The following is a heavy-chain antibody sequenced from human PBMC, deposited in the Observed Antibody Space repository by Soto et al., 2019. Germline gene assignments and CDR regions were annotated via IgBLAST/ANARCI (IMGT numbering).Heavy chain of an antibody. CDR3: ARDRLGATGDY. V-gene: IGHV1-18*01. CDR2: ISAYNANT. CDR1: GYTFTSYG. D-gene: IGHD1-26*01. J-gene: IGHJ4*02. Sequence: GASVKVSCKASGYTFTSYGISWLRQAPGQGLEWMGWISAYNANTNYAQKLQGRVTMTTDTSTSTSYMELRSLRSDDTAVYFCARDRLGATGDYWSQGTLVTVSS.